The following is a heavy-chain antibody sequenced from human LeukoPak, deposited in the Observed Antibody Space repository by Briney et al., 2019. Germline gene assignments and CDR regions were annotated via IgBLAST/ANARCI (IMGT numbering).Heavy chain of an antibody. Sequence: GGSLRLSCAASGFTFSSYAMSWVRQAPGKGLEWVSTISGSGSSTYYADSAKGRFTISRDNSKNTLYLQMNSLRAEDTAVYHCAKGRYYYDNSDAFEIWGQGTMVTVSS. D-gene: IGHD3-22*01. CDR3: AKGRYYYDNSDAFEI. CDR1: GFTFSSYA. V-gene: IGHV3-23*01. J-gene: IGHJ3*02. CDR2: ISGSGSST.